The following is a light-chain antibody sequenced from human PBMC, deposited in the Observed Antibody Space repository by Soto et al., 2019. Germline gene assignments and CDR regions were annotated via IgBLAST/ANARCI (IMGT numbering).Light chain of an antibody. CDR1: SGDIGGYNY. CDR3: SSYTSSTTYV. J-gene: IGLJ1*01. CDR2: EVT. V-gene: IGLV2-14*01. Sequence: QSALTQPASVSGSPGQSITISCTGTSGDIGGYNYVSWYQQHPGKAPKLLISEVTNRPSGVSNRFSGSKSGNTASLTISGLQAEDEADYYCSSYTSSTTYVFATVTKVTVL.